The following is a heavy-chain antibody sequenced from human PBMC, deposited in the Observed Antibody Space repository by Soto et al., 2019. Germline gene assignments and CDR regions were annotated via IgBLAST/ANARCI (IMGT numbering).Heavy chain of an antibody. D-gene: IGHD3-16*01. CDR1: SGSINSYY. CDR2: IYTTGST. Sequence: PAETLSLTCTVSSGSINSYYWSWIRQPAGKGLEWIGRIYTTGSTTYNPSLKSRVTMSVDTSKKQVSLNLTSVTAADTAVYYCARLRGGYYYYGMDVWGQGTTVTVS. CDR3: ARLRGGYYYYGMDV. V-gene: IGHV4-4*07. J-gene: IGHJ6*02.